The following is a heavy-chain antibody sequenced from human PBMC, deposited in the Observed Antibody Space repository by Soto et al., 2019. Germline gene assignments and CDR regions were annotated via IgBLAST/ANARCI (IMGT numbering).Heavy chain of an antibody. CDR3: ARGAPRKSYDY. CDR2: IYYSGST. Sequence: QVQLQESGPELVKPSETLPLTCTVSGGSISSYYWSWIRQPPGKGLEWIGYIYYSGSTNYNPSLKSRVTISVDTSKNQFSLKLSSVTAADTAVYYCARGAPRKSYDYWGQGTLVTVSS. CDR1: GGSISSYY. V-gene: IGHV4-59*01. D-gene: IGHD3-16*02. J-gene: IGHJ4*02.